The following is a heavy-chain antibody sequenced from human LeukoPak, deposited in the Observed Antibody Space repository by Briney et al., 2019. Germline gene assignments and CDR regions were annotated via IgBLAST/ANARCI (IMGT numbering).Heavy chain of an antibody. CDR2: LKESGIEK. Sequence: GGSLRLSCVVSGFMFSRYSMGWVRQAPGKGLEFVAHLKESGIEKEYVDSVKGRFTISRDNAENLLYLQMNSLRAEDTALYFCARWGGAQSEFDYWGQGTQVTVSS. CDR3: ARWGGAQSEFDY. J-gene: IGHJ4*02. V-gene: IGHV3-7*01. D-gene: IGHD3-10*01. CDR1: GFMFSRYS.